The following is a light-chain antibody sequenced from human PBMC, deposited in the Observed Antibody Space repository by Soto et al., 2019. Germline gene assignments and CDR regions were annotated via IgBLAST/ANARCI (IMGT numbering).Light chain of an antibody. CDR2: GAS. V-gene: IGKV3-20*01. J-gene: IGKJ4*01. Sequence: EIVLPQASGHLSLSPVGRATLSCRSSQSVSSNNVAWYQQRPGQAPRVVIYGASTRATGIPARFSGSGAGTGFTLTISRLEPEDFAVYYSQKFSSYPHIFGGGTKVDIK. CDR3: QKFSSYPHI. CDR1: QSVSSNN.